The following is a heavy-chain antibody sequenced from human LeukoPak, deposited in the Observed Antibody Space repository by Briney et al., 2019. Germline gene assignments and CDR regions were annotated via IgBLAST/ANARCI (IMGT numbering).Heavy chain of an antibody. Sequence: GSLRLSCAASGFTFSSYAMCWVRQAPGKGLEWVSAISGGGGSTYYADSVKGRFTISRDNSKNTLYLQMNSLRAEDTAVYYCAKAKGSGYDWDYWGQGTLVTVSS. CDR1: GFTFSSYA. D-gene: IGHD5-12*01. CDR2: ISGGGGST. V-gene: IGHV3-23*01. CDR3: AKAKGSGYDWDY. J-gene: IGHJ4*02.